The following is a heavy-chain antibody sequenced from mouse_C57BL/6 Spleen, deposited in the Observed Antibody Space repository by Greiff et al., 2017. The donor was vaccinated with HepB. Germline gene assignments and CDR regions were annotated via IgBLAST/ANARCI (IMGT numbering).Heavy chain of an antibody. V-gene: IGHV3-6*01. CDR2: ISYDGSN. D-gene: IGHD2-5*01. J-gene: IGHJ4*01. CDR3: ARDLPTIVTTDYAMDY. CDR1: GYSITSGYY. Sequence: EVQLQESGPGLVKPSQSLSLTCSVTGYSITSGYYWNWIRQFPGNKLEWMGYISYDGSNNYNPSLKNRISITRDTSKNQFFLKLNSVTTEDTATYYCARDLPTIVTTDYAMDYWGQGTSVTVSS.